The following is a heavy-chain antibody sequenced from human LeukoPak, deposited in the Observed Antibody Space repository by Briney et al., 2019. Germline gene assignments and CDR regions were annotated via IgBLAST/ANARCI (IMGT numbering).Heavy chain of an antibody. CDR2: IYWNDDK. Sequence: SGPTLVNPTQTLTLTCTFSVFSLGTSGVGVGWIRQPPGKALVWLALIYWNDDKRYSPSLKSRVTITKDTSKNQVVLTMTNMDPVDTATYYCAHHATLTPDAFDFDSWGQGTLVTVSS. D-gene: IGHD3-9*01. CDR3: AHHATLTPDAFDFDS. V-gene: IGHV2-5*01. CDR1: VFSLGTSGVG. J-gene: IGHJ4*02.